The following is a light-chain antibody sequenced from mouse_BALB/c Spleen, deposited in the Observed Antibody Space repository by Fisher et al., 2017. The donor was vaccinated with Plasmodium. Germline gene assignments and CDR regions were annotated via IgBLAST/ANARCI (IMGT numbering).Light chain of an antibody. CDR2: YAS. V-gene: IGKV5-45*01. CDR1: QSISNY. J-gene: IGKJ5*01. CDR3: QQSNSWPLT. Sequence: DIVMTQTTATLSVTPGDRVSLSCRASQSISNYLHWYQQKSHESPRLLITYASQSISGIPSRFSGSGSGKDFTLSINSVETEDFGMYFCQQSNSWPLTFGAGTKLELK.